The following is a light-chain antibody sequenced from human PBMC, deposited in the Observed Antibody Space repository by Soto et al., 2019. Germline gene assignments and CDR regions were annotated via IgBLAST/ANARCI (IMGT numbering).Light chain of an antibody. Sequence: EIVLTQSPGTLSLSPGERVTLSCRASQSVSSSYLAWYQQKPGQAPNLLIYAASSRATGIPDRFSGSGSGTDFTLTISRLEPEDFALYYCQQYGSSPWTFGQGTKVDIK. CDR3: QQYGSSPWT. J-gene: IGKJ1*01. CDR2: AAS. V-gene: IGKV3-20*01. CDR1: QSVSSSY.